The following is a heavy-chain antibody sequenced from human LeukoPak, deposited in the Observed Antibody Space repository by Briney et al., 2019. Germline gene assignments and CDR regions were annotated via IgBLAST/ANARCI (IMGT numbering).Heavy chain of an antibody. J-gene: IGHJ4*02. D-gene: IGHD6-19*01. CDR1: GFIFSSYA. V-gene: IGHV3-23*01. Sequence: QPGGSLRLSCAASGFIFSSYALSWVRQAPGKGLEWVSATSGNGAKTYYADSVRGRFTISRDNSKNTLYLQMNSLRAEDTVVYYCAKDSGWPFDYWGQGTLVTVSS. CDR3: AKDSGWPFDY. CDR2: TSGNGAKT.